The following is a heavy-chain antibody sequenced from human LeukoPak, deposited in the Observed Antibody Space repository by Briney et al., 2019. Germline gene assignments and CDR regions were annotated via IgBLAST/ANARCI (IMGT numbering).Heavy chain of an antibody. CDR3: ARGYYCSSTSCPGIFDP. D-gene: IGHD2-2*01. Sequence: ASVKVSCKASGYTFTGYYMHWVRQAPGQGLEWMGWINPNSGGTNYAQKFQGRVTMTRDTSISTAYMELSRLRSDDTAVYYCARGYYCSSTSCPGIFDPWGQGTLVTVSS. V-gene: IGHV1-2*02. J-gene: IGHJ5*02. CDR2: INPNSGGT. CDR1: GYTFTGYY.